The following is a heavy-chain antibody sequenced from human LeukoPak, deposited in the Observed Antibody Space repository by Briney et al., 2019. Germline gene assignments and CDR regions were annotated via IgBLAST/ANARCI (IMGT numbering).Heavy chain of an antibody. CDR1: GNSISSGDNY. Sequence: KPSQTLSLTCTVSGNSISSGDNYWSWIRQPAGKGLEWIGRIYTSGSTNYNPSLKSRVTISGDTSKNQFSLKLSSVTAADTAVYYCARVPRRRDGYNYQDYWGQGTLVTVSS. D-gene: IGHD5-24*01. J-gene: IGHJ4*02. V-gene: IGHV4-61*02. CDR2: IYTSGST. CDR3: ARVPRRRDGYNYQDY.